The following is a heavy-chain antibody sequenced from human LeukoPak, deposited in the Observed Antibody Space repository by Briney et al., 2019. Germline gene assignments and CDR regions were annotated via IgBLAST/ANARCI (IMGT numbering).Heavy chain of an antibody. J-gene: IGHJ4*02. CDR1: GFTFDDYG. V-gene: IGHV3-20*04. Sequence: GGSLRLSCAASGFTFDDYGMSWVRQAPGKGLEWVSGINWNGGSTGYADSVKGRFTISRDNSKNTLYLQMNSLRAEDTAVYYCAKENYVWGSYRPAGDYFDYWGQGTLVTVSS. CDR2: INWNGGST. D-gene: IGHD3-16*02. CDR3: AKENYVWGSYRPAGDYFDY.